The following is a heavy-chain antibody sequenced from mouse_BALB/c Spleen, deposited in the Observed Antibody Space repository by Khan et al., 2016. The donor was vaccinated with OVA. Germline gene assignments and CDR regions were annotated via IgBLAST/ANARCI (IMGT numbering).Heavy chain of an antibody. J-gene: IGHJ2*01. CDR1: GFNIKDTH. CDR3: APAGTGDYFDY. D-gene: IGHD4-1*01. CDR2: IDPANDYS. Sequence: EVKLKQSGAELVKPGASVKLSCTASGFNIKDTHMHWVKKRPEHGLEWIGRIDPANDYSKYDPRFQDKATITADISSTTAYLHLSSLTSEDTAVYYCAPAGTGDYFDYWGQGTTLTVS. V-gene: IGHV14-3*02.